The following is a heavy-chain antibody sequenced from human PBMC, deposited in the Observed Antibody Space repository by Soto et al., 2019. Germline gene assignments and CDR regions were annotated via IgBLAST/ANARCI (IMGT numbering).Heavy chain of an antibody. J-gene: IGHJ4*02. CDR3: ARDRSVNLGGRD. Sequence: QVHLVESGGGVVQPGRSLRLSCAASGFAFSGFGMHWVRQAPGKGLDWVALIWYDGSSQYYAKSVEGRFTISRDNSKNMLSLQMTSLRIEDTAVYYCARDRSVNLGGRDWGEGTLVTVSS. CDR2: IWYDGSSQ. V-gene: IGHV3-33*01. CDR1: GFAFSGFG. D-gene: IGHD1-26*01.